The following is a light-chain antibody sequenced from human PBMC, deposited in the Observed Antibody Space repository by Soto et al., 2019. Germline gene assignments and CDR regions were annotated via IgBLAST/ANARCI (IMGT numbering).Light chain of an antibody. CDR3: QQYNSWVT. Sequence: EIVLTQSPVTLSVSPGERATLSCRASQSISTTLVWYQQKPGQPPRLLIYGASTRATGVPARFSGSGSGTEFTLTISSLQSEDFAVYYCQQYNSWVTFGGGTKVDIK. CDR1: QSISTT. CDR2: GAS. J-gene: IGKJ4*01. V-gene: IGKV3-15*01.